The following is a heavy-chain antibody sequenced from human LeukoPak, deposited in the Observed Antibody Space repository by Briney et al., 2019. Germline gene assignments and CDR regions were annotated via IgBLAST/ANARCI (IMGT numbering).Heavy chain of an antibody. V-gene: IGHV4-4*07. CDR2: IYNSESI. CDR3: ARDRSSSYTRDWFDP. D-gene: IGHD6-13*01. CDR1: GGSINGYY. Sequence: SETLSLTCTVSGGSINGYYWSWIRQPAGKGLEWVGRIYNSESINYNPSLKSRVTMSIDTSKNQFSLKLNSVTAADTAVYYCARDRSSSYTRDWFDPWGQGALVTVSS. J-gene: IGHJ5*02.